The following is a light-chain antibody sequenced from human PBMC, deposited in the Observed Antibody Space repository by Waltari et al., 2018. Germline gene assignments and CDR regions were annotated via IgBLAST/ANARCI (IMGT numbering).Light chain of an antibody. CDR2: RDT. CDR3: QVWDSTFWV. CDR1: NIGVKG. V-gene: IGLV3-9*01. Sequence: SYELTQPLSVSVALGQTDRITCGGENIGVKGVQWHQKRPGQAPVLVIYRDTNRPSGIPERFSGSNSGNTATLTISEAQGGDEADYYCQVWDSTFWVFGGGTKLTVL. J-gene: IGLJ3*02.